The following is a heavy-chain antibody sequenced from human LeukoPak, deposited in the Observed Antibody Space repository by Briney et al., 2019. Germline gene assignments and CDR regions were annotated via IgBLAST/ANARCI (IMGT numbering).Heavy chain of an antibody. CDR3: ARDYDRSGYYDY. V-gene: IGHV3-66*01. Sequence: GGSLRLSCAASGFTVSSNYMSWVRQAPGKGLEWVSVIYSGGSTYYEDSVKGRFTIFRDNSKNTLYLQMNSLIAEDKAVYYCARDYDRSGYYDYWGQGTLVTVSS. CDR1: GFTVSSNY. D-gene: IGHD3-22*01. CDR2: IYSGGST. J-gene: IGHJ4*02.